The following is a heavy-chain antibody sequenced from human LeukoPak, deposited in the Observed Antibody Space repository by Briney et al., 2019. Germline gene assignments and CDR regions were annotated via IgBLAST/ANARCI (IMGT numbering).Heavy chain of an antibody. D-gene: IGHD3-16*02. V-gene: IGHV3-21*05. Sequence: GGSLRLSCAASGFTFSSYAMSWVRQAPGKGLEWVSYISSSGNIYYADSVKGRFTISRDNAKTSLYLQMNSLRAEDTALYYCARDRGGIGYYMDVWGKGTTVTVSS. J-gene: IGHJ6*03. CDR1: GFTFSSYA. CDR2: ISSSGNI. CDR3: ARDRGGIGYYMDV.